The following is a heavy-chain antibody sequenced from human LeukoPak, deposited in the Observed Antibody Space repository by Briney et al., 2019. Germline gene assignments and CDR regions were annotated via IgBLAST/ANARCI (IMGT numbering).Heavy chain of an antibody. Sequence: GGSLRLSCAASGFTFTTYWMHWVRQAPGKGLVWVSHINSDGSITSYADSVKGRFTISRDNAKNTLYLQMDSLRAEDTAVYYCARALKLADAFDIWGQGTMVTVSS. CDR2: INSDGSIT. V-gene: IGHV3-74*01. J-gene: IGHJ3*02. CDR1: GFTFTTYW. CDR3: ARALKLADAFDI.